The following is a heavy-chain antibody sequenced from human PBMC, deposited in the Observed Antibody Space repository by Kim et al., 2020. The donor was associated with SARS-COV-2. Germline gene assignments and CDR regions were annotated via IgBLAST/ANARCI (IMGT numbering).Heavy chain of an antibody. Sequence: GRFTISRDNAKNSLYLQMNSLRAEDTAVYYCARDVVTYYYGSGSPDGFDYWGQGTLVTVSS. J-gene: IGHJ4*02. CDR3: ARDVVTYYYGSGSPDGFDY. V-gene: IGHV3-11*06. D-gene: IGHD3-10*01.